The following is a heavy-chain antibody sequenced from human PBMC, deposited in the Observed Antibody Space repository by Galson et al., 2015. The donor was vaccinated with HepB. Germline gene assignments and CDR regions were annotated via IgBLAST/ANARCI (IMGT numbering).Heavy chain of an antibody. D-gene: IGHD1-26*01. CDR2: IYYSGIT. CDR1: GGSISSSNYY. Sequence: ETLSLTCTVSGGSISSSNYYWGWIRQPPEKGLEWIGSIYYSGITYYNPSLKSRVTISVDTSKNQFSLKLSSVTAADTAVYYCASRVGACDYWGQGTLVTVSS. V-gene: IGHV4-39*07. CDR3: ASRVGACDY. J-gene: IGHJ4*02.